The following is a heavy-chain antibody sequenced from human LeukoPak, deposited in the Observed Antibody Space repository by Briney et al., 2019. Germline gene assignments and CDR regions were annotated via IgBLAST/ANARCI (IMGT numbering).Heavy chain of an antibody. CDR1: GYTLTELS. CDR3: ATIVRGEFSFDY. CDR2: FDPEDGET. D-gene: IGHD3-10*01. V-gene: IGHV1-24*01. Sequence: GASVKVSCKVSGYTLTELSMHWVRQAPGKGLEWMGGFDPEDGETIYAQKFQRRVTMTEDTSTDTAYMELSSLRSEDTAVYYCATIVRGEFSFDYWGQGTLVTVSS. J-gene: IGHJ4*02.